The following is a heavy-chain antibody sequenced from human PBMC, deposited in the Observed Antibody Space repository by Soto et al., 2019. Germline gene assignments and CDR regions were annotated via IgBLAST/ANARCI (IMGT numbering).Heavy chain of an antibody. J-gene: IGHJ6*02. Sequence: QVQLQESGPGLVKPSQTLSLSCNVYGVSVSSGDYDWSWIRQHAGVGLEWIGYIDRSGSTYYKPSLRGRVIMSVDTSTNQIYLRLLSVTAADTAMYYCARDSGGNSENYYGLDIWGHGTTVTVSS. CDR3: ARDSGGNSENYYGLDI. CDR1: GVSVSSGDYD. V-gene: IGHV4-31*03. CDR2: IDRSGST. D-gene: IGHD1-1*01.